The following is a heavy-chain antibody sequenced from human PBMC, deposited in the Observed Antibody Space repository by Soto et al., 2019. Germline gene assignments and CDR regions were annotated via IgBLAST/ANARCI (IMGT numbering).Heavy chain of an antibody. V-gene: IGHV3-30-3*01. Sequence: QVHLGESGGGVVQPGRSLRLSCASSGFTFSSYARHCVRQAPVKGLEWVAVISYDGYNTYYADSVKGRFTISRDNSKNKMYLQMNSLRADDTAVYYCARVPTGMTGTIIDYWGQGTLVTVSS. CDR1: GFTFSSYA. CDR2: ISYDGYNT. CDR3: ARVPTGMTGTIIDY. D-gene: IGHD1-7*01. J-gene: IGHJ4*02.